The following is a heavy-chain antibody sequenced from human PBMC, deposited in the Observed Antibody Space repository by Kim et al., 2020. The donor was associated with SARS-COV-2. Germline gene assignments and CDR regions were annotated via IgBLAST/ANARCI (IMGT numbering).Heavy chain of an antibody. CDR2: IYYSGST. Sequence: SETLSLTCTVSGGSISSSSYYWGWIRQPPGKGLEWIGSIYYSGSTYYNPSLKSRVTISVDTSKNQFSLKLSSVTAADTAVYYCARGGLPDDDTPMDVWGQGTTVTVSS. CDR1: GGSISSSSYY. CDR3: ARGGLPDDDTPMDV. V-gene: IGHV4-39*01. J-gene: IGHJ6*02. D-gene: IGHD3-9*01.